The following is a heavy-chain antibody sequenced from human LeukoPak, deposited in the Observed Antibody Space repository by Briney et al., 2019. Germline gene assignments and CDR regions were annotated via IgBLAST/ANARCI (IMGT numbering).Heavy chain of an antibody. CDR3: ASSPYCGGDCYAFDI. J-gene: IGHJ3*02. V-gene: IGHV4-30-2*01. Sequence: ASETLSLTCAVSGGSISSGGYSWSWIRQPPGKGLEWIGYIYHSGSTYYNPSLKSRVTISVDRSKNQFSLKLSSVTAADTAVYYCASSPYCGGDCYAFDIWGQGTMVTVSS. D-gene: IGHD2-21*02. CDR1: GGSISSGGYS. CDR2: IYHSGST.